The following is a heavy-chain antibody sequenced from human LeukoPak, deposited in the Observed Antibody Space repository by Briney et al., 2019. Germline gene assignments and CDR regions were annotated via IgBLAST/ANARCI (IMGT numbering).Heavy chain of an antibody. J-gene: IGHJ5*02. CDR2: ISSSSSYI. V-gene: IGHV3-21*01. CDR3: ARAYYGSGSINWFDP. Sequence: GGSLRLSCAASGFTFSSHSMNWVRQAPGKGLEWVSSISSSSSYIYYADSVKGRFTISRDNAKNSLNLQMNSLRAEDTAVYYCARAYYGSGSINWFDPWGQGTLVTVSS. D-gene: IGHD3-10*01. CDR1: GFTFSSHS.